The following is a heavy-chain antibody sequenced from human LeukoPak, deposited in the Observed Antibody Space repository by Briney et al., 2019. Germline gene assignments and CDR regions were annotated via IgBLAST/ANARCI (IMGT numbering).Heavy chain of an antibody. CDR2: ISAYNGNT. CDR1: GYTFTSYG. J-gene: IGHJ2*01. CDR3: ARGPGIAVAGTVNWYFDL. Sequence: AASVTVSFKASGYTFTSYGISWVRQAPGQGREWMGWISAYNGNTNYAQKLQGRVTMTTDTSTSTAYMELRSLRSDDTAVYYCARGPGIAVAGTVNWYFDLWGRGTLVTVSS. D-gene: IGHD6-19*01. V-gene: IGHV1-18*01.